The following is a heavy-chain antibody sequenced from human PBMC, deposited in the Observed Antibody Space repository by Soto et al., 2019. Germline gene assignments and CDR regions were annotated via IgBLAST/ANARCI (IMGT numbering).Heavy chain of an antibody. Sequence: SVKVSCKSSGGTFRSHSINWVRQAPGQGLEWMGGIIPTFGPANFAKKFQGRVTSTADESTTTAYMELSSLTFEDTAVYYCATGSFTSTGGRIGYHNNPMDVWGQGTTVTVSS. D-gene: IGHD5-12*01. V-gene: IGHV1-69*13. J-gene: IGHJ6*02. CDR3: ATGSFTSTGGRIGYHNNPMDV. CDR2: IIPTFGPA. CDR1: GGTFRSHS.